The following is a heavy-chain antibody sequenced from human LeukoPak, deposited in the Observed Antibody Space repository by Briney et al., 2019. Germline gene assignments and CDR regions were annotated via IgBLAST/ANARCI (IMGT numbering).Heavy chain of an antibody. Sequence: VASVKVSCKASGYTFTGYYMHWVRQAPGQGLEWMGWINPSSGDSNYAQNFQGRLTLTRDTSISTACMELGRLRSDDTAVYYCARGLGSGSFDIWGQGTMVTVSS. CDR2: INPSSGDS. CDR3: ARGLGSGSFDI. V-gene: IGHV1-2*02. CDR1: GYTFTGYY. J-gene: IGHJ3*02. D-gene: IGHD7-27*01.